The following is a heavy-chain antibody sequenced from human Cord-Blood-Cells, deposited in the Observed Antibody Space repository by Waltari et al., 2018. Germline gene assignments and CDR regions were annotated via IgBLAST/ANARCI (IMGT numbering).Heavy chain of an antibody. CDR2: INPNSGGT. CDR1: GYTFTGHY. D-gene: IGHD3-9*01. V-gene: IGHV1-2*04. J-gene: IGHJ4*02. Sequence: QVQLVQSGAEVKKPGASVKVSCKDSGYTFTGHYMHWVRQPPGQGLEWMGWINPNSGGTNYAQKFQGWVTMTRDTSISTAYMELSRLRSDDTAVYYCARSYDILTGYFDYWGQGTLVTVSS. CDR3: ARSYDILTGYFDY.